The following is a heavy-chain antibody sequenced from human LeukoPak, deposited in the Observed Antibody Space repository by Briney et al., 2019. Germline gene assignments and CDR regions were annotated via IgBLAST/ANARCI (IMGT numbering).Heavy chain of an antibody. V-gene: IGHV3-74*01. CDR2: INSDGSST. Sequence: GGSLRLSCAASGFTFSNYWMHWVRQAPGKGLVWVSRINSDGSSTSYADSVKGRFTISRDNAKNSLYLQMNSLRAEDTAVYYCARDPEHYGDYDAFDIWGQGTMATVSS. D-gene: IGHD4-17*01. CDR1: GFTFSNYW. J-gene: IGHJ3*02. CDR3: ARDPEHYGDYDAFDI.